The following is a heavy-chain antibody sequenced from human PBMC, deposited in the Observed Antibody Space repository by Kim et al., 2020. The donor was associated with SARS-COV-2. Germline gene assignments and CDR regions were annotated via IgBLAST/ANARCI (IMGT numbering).Heavy chain of an antibody. D-gene: IGHD3-10*01. Sequence: GGSLRLSCAASGFTFSSYGMHWVRQAPGKGLEWVAVISYDGSNKYYADSVKGRFTISRDNSKNTLYLQMNSLRAEDTAVYYCAKGRSLGELFRSNYYYGMDVWGQGTTVTVSS. CDR1: GFTFSSYG. CDR3: AKGRSLGELFRSNYYYGMDV. CDR2: ISYDGSNK. V-gene: IGHV3-30*18. J-gene: IGHJ6*02.